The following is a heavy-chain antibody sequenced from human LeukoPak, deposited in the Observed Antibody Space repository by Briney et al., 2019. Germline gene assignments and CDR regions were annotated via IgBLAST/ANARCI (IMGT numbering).Heavy chain of an antibody. V-gene: IGHV3-21*01. CDR2: LSSSSSYI. J-gene: IGHJ4*02. D-gene: IGHD6-19*01. Sequence: PGGALRLSCAASGFTFSSYSMNWVRQAPGKGLEWVSSLSSSSSYIYYADSVKGRFTISRDNAKNSLYLQMNSLRAEDTAVYYCARGGYSSGWMISAYWGQGTLVTVSS. CDR3: ARGGYSSGWMISAY. CDR1: GFTFSSYS.